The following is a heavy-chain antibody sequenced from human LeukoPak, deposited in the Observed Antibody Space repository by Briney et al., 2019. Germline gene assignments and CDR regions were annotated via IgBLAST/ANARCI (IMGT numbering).Heavy chain of an antibody. D-gene: IGHD3-10*01. CDR1: GFTFSSYA. J-gene: IGHJ6*02. Sequence: GGSLRLSCAASGFTFSSYAMHWVRQAPGKGLEWVAVISYDGSNKYYADSVKGRFTISRDNAKNSLYLQMNSLRVEDMAVYYCARGGYGAGSTYYYGMDVWGQGTTVTVSS. CDR2: ISYDGSNK. V-gene: IGHV3-30-3*01. CDR3: ARGGYGAGSTYYYGMDV.